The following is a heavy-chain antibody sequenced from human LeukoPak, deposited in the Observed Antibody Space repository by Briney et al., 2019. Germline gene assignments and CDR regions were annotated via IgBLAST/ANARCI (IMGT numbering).Heavy chain of an antibody. CDR1: GGSISIYY. CDR2: IYYSGST. J-gene: IGHJ5*02. Sequence: SETLSLTCTVSGGSISIYYWSWIRQPPGKGLEWIGYIYYSGSTNYNPSLKSRVTISVDTSKNQFSLKLSSVTAADTAVYYCAKGSGSSPFDPWGQGTLVTVSS. D-gene: IGHD3-10*01. CDR3: AKGSGSSPFDP. V-gene: IGHV4-59*01.